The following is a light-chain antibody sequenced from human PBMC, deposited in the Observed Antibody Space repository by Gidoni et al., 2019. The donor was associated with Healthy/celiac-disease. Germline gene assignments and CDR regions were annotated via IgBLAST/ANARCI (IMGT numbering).Light chain of an antibody. Sequence: DIVFTPSLATLSLSPGERATLSCRASQSVSSYLAWYQQKPGQAPRLLIYDASNRATGIPARFSGSGSGTDFTLTISSLEPEDFAVYYCQQRSNWPLLTFGGXTKVEIK. CDR2: DAS. J-gene: IGKJ4*01. V-gene: IGKV3-11*01. CDR1: QSVSSY. CDR3: QQRSNWPLLT.